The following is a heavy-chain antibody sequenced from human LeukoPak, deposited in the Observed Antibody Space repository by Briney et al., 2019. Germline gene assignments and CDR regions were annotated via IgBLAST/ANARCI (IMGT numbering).Heavy chain of an antibody. CDR3: ARDGDTSGYSD. CDR2: IKSNGDTT. D-gene: IGHD3-22*01. V-gene: IGHV3-64*01. J-gene: IGHJ4*02. CDR1: GFTFSNYA. Sequence: GGSLRLSCAASGFTFSNYAIHWVRQAPGKGLESVSAIKSNGDTTYYANSVKGRFTISRDNAKNSLSLQMNSLRAEDTAVYYCARDGDTSGYSDWGQGTLVTVSS.